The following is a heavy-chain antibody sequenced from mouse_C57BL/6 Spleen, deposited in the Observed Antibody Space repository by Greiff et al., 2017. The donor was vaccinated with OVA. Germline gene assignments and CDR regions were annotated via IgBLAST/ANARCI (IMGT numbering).Heavy chain of an antibody. D-gene: IGHD3-1*01. Sequence: EVKLMESGGGLVQPKGSLKLSCAASGFSFNTYAMNWVRQAPGKGLEWVARIRSKSNNYATYYADSVKDRFTISRDDSESMLYLQMNNLKTEDTAMYYCVRHDPGWAMDYWGQGTSVTVSS. CDR3: VRHDPGWAMDY. J-gene: IGHJ4*01. CDR1: GFSFNTYA. CDR2: IRSKSNNYAT. V-gene: IGHV10-1*01.